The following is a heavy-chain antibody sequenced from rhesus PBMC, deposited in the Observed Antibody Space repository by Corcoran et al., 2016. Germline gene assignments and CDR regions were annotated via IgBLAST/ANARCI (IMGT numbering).Heavy chain of an antibody. D-gene: IGHD5-24*01. CDR3: AIIGPGTVRP. J-gene: IGHJ4*01. V-gene: IGHV4-173*01. CDR1: GGSISSNY. CDR2: FAGRGGST. Sequence: QLQLQESGPGLVKPSETLSLTCAVSGGSISSNYWSCIRHPPGKGLEWIGRFAGRGGSTDSTPSLKSRVTISTDTSKNQFSLKLSSVTAADAAGYYCAIIGPGTVRPWGQGVLVTVSS.